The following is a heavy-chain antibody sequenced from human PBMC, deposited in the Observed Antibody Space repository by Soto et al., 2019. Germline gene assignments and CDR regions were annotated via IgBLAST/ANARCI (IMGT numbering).Heavy chain of an antibody. D-gene: IGHD3-22*01. Sequence: QVQLVESGGGVVQPGRSLRLSCAASGFTFSSYAMHWVRQGPGKGLEWVAVISYDGRNKYYADSVKGRFTISRDNSKNTLYVHLNILRAEDTAVYYCARVADHYDSSGYRDLYYYYAMDVWGQGTTVTVTS. CDR1: GFTFSSYA. CDR3: ARVADHYDSSGYRDLYYYYAMDV. V-gene: IGHV3-30*04. CDR2: ISYDGRNK. J-gene: IGHJ6*02.